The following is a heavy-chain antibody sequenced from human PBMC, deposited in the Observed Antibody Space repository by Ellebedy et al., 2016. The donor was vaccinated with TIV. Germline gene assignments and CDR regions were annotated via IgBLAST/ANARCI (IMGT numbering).Heavy chain of an antibody. CDR2: IDLGGSDT. D-gene: IGHD3-10*01. CDR1: GSSFTSYW. Sequence: GESLKISCKGSGSSFTSYWIGWVRQMPGKGPEWMGVIDLGGSDTRYIPSFQGQVTISVDKSISTAYLQWSGLRASDTAMYFCASQKAGGHYYFDSWGQGTLVTVSS. V-gene: IGHV5-51*01. CDR3: ASQKAGGHYYFDS. J-gene: IGHJ4*02.